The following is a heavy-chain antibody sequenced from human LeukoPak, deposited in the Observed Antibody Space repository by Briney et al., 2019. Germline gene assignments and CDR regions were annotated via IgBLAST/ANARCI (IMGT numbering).Heavy chain of an antibody. V-gene: IGHV4-59*01. J-gene: IGHJ6*02. Sequence: PSETLSLTCTVSGGSISSYYWSWIRQPPGKGLEWIGYIYYSGSTNYNPSLKSRVTISVDTSKNQFSLKLSSVTAADTAVYYCARDPGSIAEDYYGMDVWGQGTTVTVSS. D-gene: IGHD6-6*01. CDR2: IYYSGST. CDR1: GGSISSYY. CDR3: ARDPGSIAEDYYGMDV.